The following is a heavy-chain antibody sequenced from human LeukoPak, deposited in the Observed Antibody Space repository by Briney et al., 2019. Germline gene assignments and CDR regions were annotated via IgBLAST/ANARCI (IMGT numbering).Heavy chain of an antibody. D-gene: IGHD3-10*01. CDR2: INPNSGGT. Sequence: ASVKVSCKASGYTFTGYYMHWVRQAPGQGLEWMGWINPNSGGTNYAQKFQGRVTMTRDTSISTAYMELSRLRSDDTAVYYCAREARITMVRGVNNWFDPWGQGTLVTVSS. CDR3: AREARITMVRGVNNWFDP. CDR1: GYTFTGYY. V-gene: IGHV1-2*02. J-gene: IGHJ5*02.